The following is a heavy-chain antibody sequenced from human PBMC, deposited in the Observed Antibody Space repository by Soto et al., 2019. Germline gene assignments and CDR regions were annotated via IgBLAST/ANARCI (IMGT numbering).Heavy chain of an antibody. D-gene: IGHD3-22*01. CDR1: GFTVCSYA. J-gene: IGHJ6*02. CDR2: ISGSGGST. CDR3: AKDLPIYYDTADV. V-gene: IGHV3-23*01. Sequence: WGSPRLSCAASGFTVCSYAMSWVRQASGKGLEWVSAISGSGGSTYYADSVKGRFTISRDNSKNTLYLQMNSLRAEDTAVYYCAKDLPIYYDTADVWGQGTTVTVSS.